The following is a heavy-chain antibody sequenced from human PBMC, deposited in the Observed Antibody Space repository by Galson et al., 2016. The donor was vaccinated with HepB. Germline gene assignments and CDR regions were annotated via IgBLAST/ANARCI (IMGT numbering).Heavy chain of an antibody. V-gene: IGHV3-30-3*01. CDR3: ARKWAYDRTIIDY. J-gene: IGHJ4*02. CDR2: ISYAGNNK. CDR1: GFTFSSYA. Sequence: SLRLSCAASGFTFSSYAMHWVRQAPGKGLEWVALISYAGNNKYYADSVRGRFTISRDNSKNTLYLQMNSLRPEDTAVYYCARKWAYDRTIIDYWGQGTLVTVSS. D-gene: IGHD3-22*01.